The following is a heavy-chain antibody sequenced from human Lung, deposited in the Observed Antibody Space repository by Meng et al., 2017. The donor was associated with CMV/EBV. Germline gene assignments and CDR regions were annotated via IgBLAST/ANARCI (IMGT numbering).Heavy chain of an antibody. CDR3: ARVADGKKIHYYFDS. V-gene: IGHV4-59*01. CDR2: IDYNGNN. J-gene: IGHJ4*02. Sequence: SXTXSLXCNVSGGSINNYYWSWIRQPPGKGLEWIGYIDYNGNNNHNPSLKRRVTISIDTSRSQFSLNLSSVTAADTALYYCARVADGKKIHYYFDSSGQGXLVTVSS. CDR1: GGSINNYY. D-gene: IGHD5-24*01.